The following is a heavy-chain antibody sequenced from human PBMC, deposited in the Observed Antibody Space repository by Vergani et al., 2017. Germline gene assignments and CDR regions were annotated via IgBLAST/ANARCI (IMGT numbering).Heavy chain of an antibody. J-gene: IGHJ6*02. CDR3: ARDPRGYGGDPEDYYYGMDV. CDR2: IIPVLGKT. Sequence: QVQLLQSGAAVRKPGSSVKVSCKASGATFRSNTISWVRQVPGQGLEWMGRIIPVLGKTKYAQDFQGRLTITADTSTSTAYMELTSLRSQDTAVYYCARDPRGYGGDPEDYYYGMDVRGQGTTVTVSS. V-gene: IGHV1-69*04. D-gene: IGHD2-21*02. CDR1: GATFRSNT.